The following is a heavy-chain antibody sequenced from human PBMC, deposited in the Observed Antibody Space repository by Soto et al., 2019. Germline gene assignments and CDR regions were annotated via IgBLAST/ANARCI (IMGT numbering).Heavy chain of an antibody. CDR1: GYTFTSYD. CDR2: MNPNSGNT. Sequence: QVQLVQSGAEVKKPGASVKVSCKASGYTFTSYDINWVRQATGQGLEWMGWMNPNSGNTGYAQKFPGRVTMTRNTSISTAYMELSSLRSEDPAVYYGARGRAGCSGGSCYYSWFDPWGQGTLVTVSS. V-gene: IGHV1-8*01. D-gene: IGHD2-15*01. CDR3: ARGRAGCSGGSCYYSWFDP. J-gene: IGHJ5*02.